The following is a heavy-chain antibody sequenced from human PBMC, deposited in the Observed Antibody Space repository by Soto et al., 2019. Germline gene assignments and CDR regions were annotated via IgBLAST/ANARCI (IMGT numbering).Heavy chain of an antibody. CDR3: ARDHRDKVVVPAAIFVEWFDP. J-gene: IGHJ5*02. CDR1: GYTFTSYG. V-gene: IGHV1-18*01. CDR2: ISAYNGNT. Sequence: ASLKVSCKASGYTFTSYGISWVRQAPGQGLEWMGWISAYNGNTNYAQKLQGRVTMTTDTSTSTAYMELRSLRAEDAAVYYCARDHRDKVVVPAAIFVEWFDPWGQGTLVTVSS. D-gene: IGHD2-2*01.